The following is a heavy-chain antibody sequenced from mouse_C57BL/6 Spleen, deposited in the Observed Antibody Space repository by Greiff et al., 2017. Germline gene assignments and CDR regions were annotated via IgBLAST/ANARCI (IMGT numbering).Heavy chain of an antibody. D-gene: IGHD1-1*01. CDR1: GYSITSCYF. CDR3: ARGWGSSYCYFGC. J-gene: IGHJ2*01. V-gene: IGHV3-6*01. Sequence: VQLKQSGPGLVKPSQSLSLTCSVTGYSITSCYFWNWIRQLPGNKLEWMGYISYDGSNNYNPSLKNRISITRDTSKNQFFLKLNSVTTEATATYYCARGWGSSYCYFGCWGQGTTLTVSS. CDR2: ISYDGSN.